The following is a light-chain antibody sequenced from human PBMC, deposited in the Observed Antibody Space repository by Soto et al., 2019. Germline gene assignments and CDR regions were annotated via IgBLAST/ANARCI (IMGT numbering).Light chain of an antibody. CDR2: EVI. J-gene: IGLJ1*01. CDR1: SSDVGYYDY. CDR3: SSYAGSNNFV. Sequence: QSALTQPPSASGFPGQSVTMSCTGTSSDVGYYDYVSWYQQHPGKAPKLVIYEVIKRPSGVPDRVSASKSGNTASLTVSGLRAEDEADYYCSSYAGSNNFVFGSGTKVTVL. V-gene: IGLV2-8*01.